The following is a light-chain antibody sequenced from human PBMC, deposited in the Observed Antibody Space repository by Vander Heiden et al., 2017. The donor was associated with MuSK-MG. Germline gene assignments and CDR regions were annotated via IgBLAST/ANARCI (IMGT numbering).Light chain of an antibody. V-gene: IGLV2-11*01. CDR3: CSCAGGDTDEAV. J-gene: IGLJ2*01. CDR1: SSDVGGYDC. CDR2: DVY. Sequence: QSALTQPRSVSGSLGQSVTISCTGTSSDVGGYDCVSWYQLPTGKAPNLMIYDVYKRPSGVPDRFSGSRSGNTASLTISGLQAEEETDYYCCSCAGGDTDEAVFGGGTKLTVL.